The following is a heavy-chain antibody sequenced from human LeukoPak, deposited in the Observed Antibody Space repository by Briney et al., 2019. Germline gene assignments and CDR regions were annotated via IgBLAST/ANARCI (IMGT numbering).Heavy chain of an antibody. CDR3: AREGHRISSLLGAFDI. V-gene: IGHV1-46*01. D-gene: IGHD6-13*01. J-gene: IGHJ3*02. CDR2: INPTGGTT. CDR1: GYTFTSYY. Sequence: ASVKVSCKASGYTFTSYYIHWVRQAPGQGPEWMGIINPTGGTTSYAQKFQGRVTMTRDTSTSTVYMELSSLRSEDTAVYHCAREGHRISSLLGAFDIWGQGTMVTVSS.